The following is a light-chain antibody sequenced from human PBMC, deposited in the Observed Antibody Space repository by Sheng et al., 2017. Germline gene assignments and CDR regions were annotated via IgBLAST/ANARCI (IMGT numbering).Light chain of an antibody. CDR3: QSYDSSLSAYV. Sequence: FMLTQPHSVSEFLGKTVTISCTRSSGYFGSFSVQWYQQRPGSSPTTLIYRTTDRPSGVPDRFSGSKSDTSASLAITGLQAEDEADYYCQSYDSSLSAYVFGGGTKVTVL. V-gene: IGLV6-57*01. J-gene: IGLJ1*01. CDR2: RTT. CDR1: SGYFGSFS.